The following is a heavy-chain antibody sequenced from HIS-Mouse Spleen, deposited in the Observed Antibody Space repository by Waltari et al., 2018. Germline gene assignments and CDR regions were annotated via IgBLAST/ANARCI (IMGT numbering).Heavy chain of an antibody. CDR1: GFTFSSYA. D-gene: IGHD1-20*01. J-gene: IGHJ4*02. CDR2: RSYDESNK. V-gene: IGHV3-30*16. CDR3: ARDHRNNWAIRD. Sequence: QVQLVESGGGVVQPGRSLRLSCAASGFTFSSYAMHWVRAATGKGSGCVAFRSYDESNKYSADSVKGRFTISRDNSKKTLYLQMNSLRAEDTAVYYCARDHRNNWAIRDWGQGTLVTVSS.